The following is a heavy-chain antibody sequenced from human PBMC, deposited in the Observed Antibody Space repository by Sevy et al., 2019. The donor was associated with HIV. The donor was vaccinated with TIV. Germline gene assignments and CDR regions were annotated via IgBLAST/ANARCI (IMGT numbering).Heavy chain of an antibody. CDR3: ARERWGIAVAGTVR. CDR1: GFTFNLYS. D-gene: IGHD6-19*01. Sequence: GGSLRLSCAASGFTFNLYSMNWVRQAPGKGLEWVSSISGSSSYTNYADSVKGRFTISRDNAKNSLYLQMNSLRAEDTAVYYCARERWGIAVAGTVRWGQGTLVTVSS. CDR2: ISGSSSYT. J-gene: IGHJ4*02. V-gene: IGHV3-21*01.